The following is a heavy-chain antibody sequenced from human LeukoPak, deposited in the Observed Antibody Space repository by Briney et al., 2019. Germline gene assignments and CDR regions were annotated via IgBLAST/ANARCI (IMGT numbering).Heavy chain of an antibody. CDR1: GGSISSGGDY. D-gene: IGHD2-15*01. Sequence: SETLSLTCTVSGGSISSGGDYWSWIRQPAGKGLEWIGHIYPSRSTDYNPSLKSRVTISVDTSKNQFSLKLSSVTAADTAVYFCTGEKAGTIVDYWGQGTLVTVSS. J-gene: IGHJ4*02. CDR2: IYPSRST. V-gene: IGHV4-61*09. CDR3: TGEKAGTIVDY.